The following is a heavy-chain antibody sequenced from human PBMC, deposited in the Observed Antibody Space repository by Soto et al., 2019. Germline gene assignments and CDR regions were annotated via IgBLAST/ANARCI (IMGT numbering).Heavy chain of an antibody. CDR3: GRKSQGSVTVTGNWYFDL. V-gene: IGHV3-23*01. D-gene: IGHD4-17*01. Sequence: EVQLLESGGGLLQPGGSLRLSCAASGFTFGGYAMNWVRQAPGNGLEWVSGISGGGDATFYTDSVKGRFTISRDNSGNTLYLQMNSLRAEDTAVYFCGRKSQGSVTVTGNWYFDLWGRGTLVTVSS. CDR1: GFTFGGYA. CDR2: ISGGGDAT. J-gene: IGHJ2*01.